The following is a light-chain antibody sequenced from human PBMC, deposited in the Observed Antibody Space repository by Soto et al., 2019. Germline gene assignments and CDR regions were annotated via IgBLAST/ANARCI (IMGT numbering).Light chain of an antibody. CDR1: QSISSW. J-gene: IGKJ1*01. CDR3: HQSNSPWT. Sequence: DIQMTQSPSSLSASVGDRVTITCRASQSISSWLAWYQQKPGKAPKLLIYDASSLESGVPSRFSGSGSGTEFTLTISSLQPDDFATYYGHQSNSPWTFGQGTKVDIK. CDR2: DAS. V-gene: IGKV1-5*01.